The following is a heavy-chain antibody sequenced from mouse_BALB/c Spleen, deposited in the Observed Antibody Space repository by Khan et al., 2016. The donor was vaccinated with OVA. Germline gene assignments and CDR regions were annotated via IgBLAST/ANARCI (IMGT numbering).Heavy chain of an antibody. Sequence: QVQLQQSGPGLVAPSQSLSITCTISGFSLTDYGIHWVRQPPGTGLEWLVVIWSDGTTTYNSALKSRLSLRKDNSTSQVFLKMNSLQTDDTAMNYCARQPYYHYYIMDNWGQGTSVTVSS. V-gene: IGHV2-6-1*01. J-gene: IGHJ4*01. D-gene: IGHD2-10*01. CDR3: ARQPYYHYYIMDN. CDR1: GFSLTDYG. CDR2: IWSDGTT.